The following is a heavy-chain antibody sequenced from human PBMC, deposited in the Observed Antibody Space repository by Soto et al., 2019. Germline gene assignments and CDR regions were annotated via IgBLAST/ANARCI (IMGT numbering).Heavy chain of an antibody. CDR2: IIPIFGTA. CDR3: AAFASGWNYVY. CDR1: GGTFSSYA. Sequence: ASVKVSCKASGGTFSSYAISWVRQAPGQGLEWMGGIIPIFGTANYAQKFQGRVTITADESTSTAYMELSSLRSEDTAVYYCAAFASGWNYVYWGQGTLVTVSS. V-gene: IGHV1-69*13. D-gene: IGHD1-7*01. J-gene: IGHJ4*02.